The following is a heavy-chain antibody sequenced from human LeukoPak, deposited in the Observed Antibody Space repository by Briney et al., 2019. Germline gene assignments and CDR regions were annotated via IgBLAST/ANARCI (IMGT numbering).Heavy chain of an antibody. CDR1: GYAFTSYG. J-gene: IGHJ5*02. CDR2: ISAYNGNT. D-gene: IGHD3-3*01. CDR3: ARDKVGIGVVIMSGFDP. V-gene: IGHV1-18*01. Sequence: ASVKASCKASGYAFTSYGISWVRQAPGQGLEWMGWISAYNGNTNYAQKLQGRVTMTTDTSTSTAYTELRSLRSDDTAVYYCARDKVGIGVVIMSGFDPWGQGTLVTVSS.